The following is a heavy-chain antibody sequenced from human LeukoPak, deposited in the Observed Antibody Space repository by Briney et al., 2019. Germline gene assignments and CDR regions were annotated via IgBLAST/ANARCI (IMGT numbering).Heavy chain of an antibody. V-gene: IGHV4-39*01. CDR2: IYYSGST. Sequence: SETLSLTCTVSGGSISSSSYYWGWIRQPPGKGLEWIGRIYYSGSTNYNPSLKSRVTMSVDTSKNQFSLKLSSVTAADTAVYYCARHIAVAGPWGNAFDIWGQGTMVTVSS. D-gene: IGHD6-19*01. CDR1: GGSISSSSYY. CDR3: ARHIAVAGPWGNAFDI. J-gene: IGHJ3*02.